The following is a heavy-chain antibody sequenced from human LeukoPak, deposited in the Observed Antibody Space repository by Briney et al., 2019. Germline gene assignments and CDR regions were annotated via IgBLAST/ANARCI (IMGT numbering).Heavy chain of an antibody. CDR2: ISSSSSYI. Sequence: GGSLRLSCAASGFTFSSYSMNWVRQAPGKGLEWVSSISSSSSYIYYADSVKGRFTISRDNAKNSLYLQMNSLRAEDTAVYYCARDSALKIAAAGTWDAFDIWGQGTMVTVSS. D-gene: IGHD6-13*01. V-gene: IGHV3-21*01. J-gene: IGHJ3*02. CDR3: ARDSALKIAAAGTWDAFDI. CDR1: GFTFSSYS.